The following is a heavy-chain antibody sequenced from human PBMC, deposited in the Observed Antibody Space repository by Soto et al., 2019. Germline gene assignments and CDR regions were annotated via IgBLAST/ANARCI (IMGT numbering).Heavy chain of an antibody. J-gene: IGHJ4*02. CDR2: IYSRGNT. Sequence: QVQLQESGPGLVKPSQTLSLTCTVSSGSINSGLYYWTWIRQHPEKGLEWIGDIYSRGNTYYTPSLKGRVDLAFDTSKNQFSLRVSSITAADTSVYYCARARSGSYFVLEYWGQGAQVTGSP. D-gene: IGHD3-10*01. V-gene: IGHV4-31*03. CDR1: SGSINSGLYY. CDR3: ARARSGSYFVLEY.